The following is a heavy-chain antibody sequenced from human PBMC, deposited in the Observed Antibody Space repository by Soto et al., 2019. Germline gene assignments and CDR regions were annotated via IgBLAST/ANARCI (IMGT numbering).Heavy chain of an antibody. J-gene: IGHJ6*02. CDR2: ISYDGSNK. CDR3: ARDPSVTMVRGEAWDYGMDV. V-gene: IGHV3-30-3*01. Sequence: QVQLVESGGGVVQPGRSLRLSCAASGFTFSSYAKHWVRQAPGKGLEWVAVISYDGSNKYYADSVKGRFTISRDNSKNTLYLQMNSLRAEDTAVYYCARDPSVTMVRGEAWDYGMDVWGQGTTVTVSS. D-gene: IGHD3-10*01. CDR1: GFTFSSYA.